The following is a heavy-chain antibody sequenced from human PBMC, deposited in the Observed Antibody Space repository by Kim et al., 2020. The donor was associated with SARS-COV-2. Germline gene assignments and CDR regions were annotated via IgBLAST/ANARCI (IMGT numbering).Heavy chain of an antibody. CDR2: ISYDGSDK. V-gene: IGHV3-33*01. CDR3: ARGPVDPKDGWYFDV. D-gene: IGHD5-12*01. Sequence: GGSLRLSCAASGFSFSSYGMHWVRQAPGKGLEWVAFISYDGSDKFYADSVKGRFTISRDNSNNTLSLQTNSLRAEDTAVFYCARGPVDPKDGWYFDVWGRGTLLTVSS. J-gene: IGHJ2*01. CDR1: GFSFSSYG.